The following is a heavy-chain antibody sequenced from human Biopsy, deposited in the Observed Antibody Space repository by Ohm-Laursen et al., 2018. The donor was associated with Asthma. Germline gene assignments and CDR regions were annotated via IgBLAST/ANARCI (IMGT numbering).Heavy chain of an antibody. J-gene: IGHJ6*02. D-gene: IGHD3-10*01. CDR2: ISVYNGNT. CDR3: ARAVDYSHYYGIDV. Sequence: ASSVKVSCKTSGYTFNSAGITWVRQAPGHGLEWMGWISVYNGNTKVAQKLQDRVTMITDTSTSTAYMELRSLRSDDTAVYFCARAVDYSHYYGIDVWGQGTTVTVS. V-gene: IGHV1-18*01. CDR1: GYTFNSAG.